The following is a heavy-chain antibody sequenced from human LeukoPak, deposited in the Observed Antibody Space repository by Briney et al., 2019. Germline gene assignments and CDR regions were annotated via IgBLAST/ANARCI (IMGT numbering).Heavy chain of an antibody. CDR3: ARDQGTRGFDP. D-gene: IGHD1-1*01. CDR2: IKQDGSEK. V-gene: IGHV3-7*03. CDR1: GFIFSNYA. J-gene: IGHJ5*02. Sequence: GGSLRLSCVVSGFIFSNYAMTWVRQAPGKGLEWVANIKQDGSEKYYVDSVKGRFTISRDNAKNSLYLQMNSLRAEDTAVYYCARDQGTRGFDPWGQGTLVTVSS.